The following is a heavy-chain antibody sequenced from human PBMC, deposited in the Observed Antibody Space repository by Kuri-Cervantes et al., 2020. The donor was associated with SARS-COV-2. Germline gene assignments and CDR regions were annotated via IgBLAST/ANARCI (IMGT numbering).Heavy chain of an antibody. J-gene: IGHJ4*02. CDR1: GFTFSSNG. CDR3: ARDFSSSGGFDY. Sequence: GESLKISCAASGFTFSSNGMHWVRQAPGKGLEWVAFIRYDGSNKYYADSVKGRFTISRDNAKNSLYLQMNSLRAEDTAVYYCARDFSSSGGFDYWGQGTLVTVSS. D-gene: IGHD6-6*01. V-gene: IGHV3-30*02. CDR2: IRYDGSNK.